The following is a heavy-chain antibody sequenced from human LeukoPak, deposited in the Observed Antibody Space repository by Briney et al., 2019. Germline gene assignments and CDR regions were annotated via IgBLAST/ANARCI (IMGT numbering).Heavy chain of an antibody. CDR2: INHSGST. CDR3: ARGRVYRRAVAGRGVAAFDI. V-gene: IGHV4-34*01. D-gene: IGHD6-19*01. Sequence: SETLSLTCAVYGGSFSGYYWSWIRQPPGKGLEWIGEINHSGSTNYNPSLKSRVTISVDTSKNQFSLKLSSVTAADTAVYYCARGRVYRRAVAGRGVAAFDIWGQGTMVTVSS. CDR1: GGSFSGYY. J-gene: IGHJ3*02.